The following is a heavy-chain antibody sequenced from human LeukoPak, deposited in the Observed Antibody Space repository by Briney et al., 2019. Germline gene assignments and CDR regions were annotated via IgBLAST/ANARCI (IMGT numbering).Heavy chain of an antibody. CDR2: IIPILGIA. V-gene: IGHV1-69*04. J-gene: IGHJ5*02. D-gene: IGHD6-13*01. CDR1: GGTFSSYA. Sequence: ASVTVSCKASGGTFSSYAISWVRQAPGQGLEWMGRIIPILGIANYAQKFQGRVTITADKSTSTAYMELSSLRSEDTAVYYCARGGVAAALDWFDPWGQGTLVTVSS. CDR3: ARGGVAAALDWFDP.